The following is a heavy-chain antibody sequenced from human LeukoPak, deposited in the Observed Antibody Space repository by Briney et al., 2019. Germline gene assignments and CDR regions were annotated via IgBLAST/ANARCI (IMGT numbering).Heavy chain of an antibody. D-gene: IGHD3-3*01. J-gene: IGHJ4*02. CDR2: INPSGGST. CDR1: GYTFSSYY. V-gene: IGHV1-46*01. CDR3: ARDGARSDFDY. Sequence: ASLKVSCKASGYTFSSYYIYWVRQAPAQGLEWVGGINPSGGSTTYAQTFQDRVTMTRDTSTSTVYMELSSLRSEDTAVYYCARDGARSDFDYWGQGTLVTVSS.